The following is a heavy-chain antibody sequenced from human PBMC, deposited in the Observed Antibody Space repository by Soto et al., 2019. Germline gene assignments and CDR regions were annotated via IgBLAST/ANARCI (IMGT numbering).Heavy chain of an antibody. Sequence: QGQLVESGGGVVQPGRSLRLSCAGSGFSFSSYGMHWVRQAPGKGLEWLTAISYDGSKSYYTDSVKGRFTISRDDSKSTLYLQMNSLRSEDTAIYYCAKDLGVVVNAATGFDSWGQGTRVTVSS. V-gene: IGHV3-30*18. D-gene: IGHD2-15*01. CDR1: GFSFSSYG. CDR3: AKDLGVVVNAATGFDS. J-gene: IGHJ4*02. CDR2: ISYDGSKS.